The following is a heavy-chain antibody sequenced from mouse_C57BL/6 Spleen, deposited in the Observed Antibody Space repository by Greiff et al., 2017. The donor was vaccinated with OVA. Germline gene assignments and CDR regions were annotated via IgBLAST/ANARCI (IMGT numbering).Heavy chain of an antibody. V-gene: IGHV5-9-1*02. Sequence: EVKLVESGEGLVKPGGSLKLSCAASGFTFSSYAMSWVRQTPEKRLEWVAYISSGGDYIYYADTVKGRFTISRDNARNTLYLQMSSLKSEDTAMYYCTRDGLLRDYYAMDYWGQGTSVTVSS. J-gene: IGHJ4*01. CDR2: ISSGGDYI. D-gene: IGHD1-1*01. CDR3: TRDGLLRDYYAMDY. CDR1: GFTFSSYA.